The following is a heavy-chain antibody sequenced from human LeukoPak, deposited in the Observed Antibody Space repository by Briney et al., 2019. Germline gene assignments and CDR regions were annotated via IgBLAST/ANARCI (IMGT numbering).Heavy chain of an antibody. D-gene: IGHD1-1*01. J-gene: IGHJ4*02. V-gene: IGHV3-7*01. CDR1: GFTFNSYG. CDR3: AREANARFDY. CDR2: ISQDGSEK. Sequence: GGSLRLSCAASGFTFNSYGMHWVRQAPGKGLEWVATISQDGSEKFYVDSAKGRFTVSRDNAKTSLYLQMNSLRAEDTAVYYCAREANARFDYWGQGTLVTVSS.